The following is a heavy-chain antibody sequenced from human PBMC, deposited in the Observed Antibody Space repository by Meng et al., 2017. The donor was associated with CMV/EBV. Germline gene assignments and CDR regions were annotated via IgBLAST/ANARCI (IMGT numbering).Heavy chain of an antibody. CDR3: ASGLYGSPAYHYYGMDV. D-gene: IGHD6-13*01. CDR1: GFTFSSYS. J-gene: IGHJ6*02. V-gene: IGHV3-48*01. Sequence: GGSLRLSCAASGFTFSSYSMNWVRQAPGKGLEWVSYISSSSSTIYYADSVKGRFTISRDNSKNTLYLQMGSLRAEDMAVYYCASGLYGSPAYHYYGMDVWGQGTTVTVSS. CDR2: ISSSSSTI.